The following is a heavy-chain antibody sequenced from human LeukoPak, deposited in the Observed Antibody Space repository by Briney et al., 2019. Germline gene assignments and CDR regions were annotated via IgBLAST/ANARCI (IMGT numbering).Heavy chain of an antibody. CDR1: GYTFTTHD. CDR3: ARDQEGFDY. V-gene: IGHV1-8*01. Sequence: GASVTVSCKASGYTFTTHDINWVRQATGQGLEWLGWMSPNSGDTGYAQKFQGRVTVTRDTSTSTVHMELSGLRSEDTAVYYRARDQEGFDYWGQGTLVTVSS. CDR2: MSPNSGDT. J-gene: IGHJ4*02.